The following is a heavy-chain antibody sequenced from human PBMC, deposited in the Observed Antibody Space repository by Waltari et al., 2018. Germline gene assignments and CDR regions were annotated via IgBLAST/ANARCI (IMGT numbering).Heavy chain of an antibody. V-gene: IGHV1-18*01. J-gene: IGHJ4*02. CDR3: ARGDYYDSSGYFRYDN. Sequence: QVQLVQSGAEVKEPGASVKVSCKASGYTFISYGISWVRQAPGQGLEWMGWISIYNDNANYAQKLQGRVNMTTDTSTSTAYMELRSLRSDDTAVYYCARGDYYDSSGYFRYDNWGQGTLVTVSS. D-gene: IGHD3-22*01. CDR2: ISIYNDNA. CDR1: GYTFISYG.